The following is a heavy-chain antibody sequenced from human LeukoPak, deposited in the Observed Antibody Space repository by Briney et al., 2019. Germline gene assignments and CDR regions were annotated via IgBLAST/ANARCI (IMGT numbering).Heavy chain of an antibody. CDR3: ARHPSGRMWLQQGGWFDP. J-gene: IGHJ5*02. V-gene: IGHV4-38-2*01. D-gene: IGHD5-24*01. CDR2: MYHNGST. CDR1: GFPFSSYA. Sequence: ESLRLSCAASGFPFSSYAMSWIRQPPGKGLEWIGSMYHNGSTYYNPSLKSRVTISVDTSKNQFSLKLTSVTAADTAVYYCARHPSGRMWLQQGGWFDPWGQGTLVTVSS.